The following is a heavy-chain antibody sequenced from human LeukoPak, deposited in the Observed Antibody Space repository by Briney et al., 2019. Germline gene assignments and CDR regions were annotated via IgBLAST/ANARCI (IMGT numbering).Heavy chain of an antibody. J-gene: IGHJ4*02. D-gene: IGHD5-12*01. Sequence: GGSLRLSCAASGFTFSSYAMSWVRQAPGKGLQWVSGISDSGGSTYYADSVRGRFTISRDNAKSALYLQMNSLRAEDTAVYYCAKSNGRYSDHWGQGTLVLVSS. CDR3: AKSNGRYSDH. CDR2: ISDSGGST. V-gene: IGHV3-23*01. CDR1: GFTFSSYA.